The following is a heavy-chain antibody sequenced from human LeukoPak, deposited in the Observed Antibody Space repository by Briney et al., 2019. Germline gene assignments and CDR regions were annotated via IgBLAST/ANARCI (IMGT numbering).Heavy chain of an antibody. CDR2: TFYRSKWYY. V-gene: IGHV6-1*01. CDR3: ARENTLVRGTRNPFDY. CDR1: GDSVSSNDAA. D-gene: IGHD3-10*01. Sequence: SQTLSLTCAISGDSVSSNDAAWNWIRQSPSRGLEWLGRTFYRSKWYYDSAVSVKSRITINPDTSKNQFSLQLNSVTPEDTAVYYCARENTLVRGTRNPFDYWGRGTLVTVSS. J-gene: IGHJ4*02.